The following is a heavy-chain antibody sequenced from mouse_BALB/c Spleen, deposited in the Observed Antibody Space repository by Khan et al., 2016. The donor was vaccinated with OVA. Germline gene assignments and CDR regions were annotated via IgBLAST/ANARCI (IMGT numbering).Heavy chain of an antibody. J-gene: IGHJ2*01. CDR1: GYTFTSYW. V-gene: IGHV1-7*01. Sequence: QVQLKESGAELAKPGASVKMSCKASGYTFTSYWMHWVKQRPGQGLEWIGYINPSSGYTEYNQNFKDKATLTADKSSSTAYMQLSSLTSEDSAVDYCAIDRIDDWGQGTTLTVSA. CDR3: AIDRIDD. CDR2: INPSSGYT.